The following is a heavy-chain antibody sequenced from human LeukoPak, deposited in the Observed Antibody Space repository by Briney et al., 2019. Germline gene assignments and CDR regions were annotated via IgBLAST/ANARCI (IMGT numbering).Heavy chain of an antibody. CDR3: ARGRRYCSSTSCSRRVYYYYYMDV. CDR1: GGTFSSYA. J-gene: IGHJ6*03. CDR2: IIPIFGTA. Sequence: GASVKVSCKASGGTFSSYAISWVRQAPGQGLEWMGRIIPIFGTANYAQKFQGRVTITTDESTSTAYMELSSLRSEDTAVYYCARGRRYCSSTSCSRRVYYYYYMDVWGKGTTVTVSS. V-gene: IGHV1-69*05. D-gene: IGHD2-2*01.